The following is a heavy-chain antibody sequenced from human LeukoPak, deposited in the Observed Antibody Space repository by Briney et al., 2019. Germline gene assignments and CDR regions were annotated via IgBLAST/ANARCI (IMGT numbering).Heavy chain of an antibody. CDR1: GFTLSSYA. J-gene: IGHJ4*02. CDR2: ISYDGSNK. D-gene: IGHD5-12*01. CDR3: ARDRGGYDLLYYFDY. Sequence: PGRSLRLSCAASGFTLSSYAMHWVRQAPGKGPEWVAVISYDGSNKYYADSVKGRFTISRDNSKNTLYLQMNSLRAEDTAVYYCARDRGGYDLLYYFDYWGQGTLVTVSS. V-gene: IGHV3-30*04.